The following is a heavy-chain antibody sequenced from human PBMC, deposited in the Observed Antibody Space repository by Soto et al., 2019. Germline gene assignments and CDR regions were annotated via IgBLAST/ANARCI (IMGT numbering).Heavy chain of an antibody. CDR1: GSSISSNSYY. D-gene: IGHD5-18*01. V-gene: IGHV4-39*07. CDR2: IYYSGTT. J-gene: IGHJ6*02. CDR3: ARDQYSYGYGLKYYGMDV. Sequence: PSETLSLTCTVSGSSISSNSYYWAWIRQPPGKGLEWIGNIYYSGTTYYNPSLKSRVTISVDTSRNQFSLKLSSVTAADTAVYYCARDQYSYGYGLKYYGMDVWGQGTTVTVSS.